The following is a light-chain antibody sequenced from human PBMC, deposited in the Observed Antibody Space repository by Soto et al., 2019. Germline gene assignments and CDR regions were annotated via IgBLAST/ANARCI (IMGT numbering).Light chain of an antibody. CDR1: SSNIGNNY. V-gene: IGLV1-51*01. Sequence: QSALTQPPSVSAAPGQTVTISCSGSSSNIGNNYVSWYQQLPGTAPKLPIYDNNKRPSGIPDRFSGSKSGTSATLGITGLQTGDEADYYCGTWDSSLSAAVFGGGTQLTVL. CDR3: GTWDSSLSAAV. J-gene: IGLJ7*01. CDR2: DNN.